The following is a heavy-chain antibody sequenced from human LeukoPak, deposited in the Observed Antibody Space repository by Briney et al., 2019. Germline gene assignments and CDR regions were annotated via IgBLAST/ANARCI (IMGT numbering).Heavy chain of an antibody. J-gene: IGHJ4*02. Sequence: SETLSLTCAVYGGSFSGYYWSWIRQPPGKGLEWIGEINHSGSTNYNPSLKSRVIISVDTSKNQFSLKLSSVTAADTAVYYCARGAILGIAVAGTNFDYWGQGTLVTVSS. CDR3: ARGAILGIAVAGTNFDY. V-gene: IGHV4-34*01. D-gene: IGHD6-19*01. CDR1: GGSFSGYY. CDR2: INHSGST.